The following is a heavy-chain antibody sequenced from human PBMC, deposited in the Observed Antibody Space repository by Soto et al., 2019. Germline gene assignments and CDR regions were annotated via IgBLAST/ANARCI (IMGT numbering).Heavy chain of an antibody. D-gene: IGHD3-3*01. CDR3: ARAPGDFWSGSSVTFDY. CDR2: IYYSGST. J-gene: IGHJ4*02. V-gene: IGHV4-59*01. Sequence: SETLSLTCTVSGGSISSYYWSWIRQPPGKGLEWIGYIYYSGSTNYNPSLKSRVTISVDTSKNQFSLKLSSVTAADTAVYYCARAPGDFWSGSSVTFDYLGQGTLVAVS. CDR1: GGSISSYY.